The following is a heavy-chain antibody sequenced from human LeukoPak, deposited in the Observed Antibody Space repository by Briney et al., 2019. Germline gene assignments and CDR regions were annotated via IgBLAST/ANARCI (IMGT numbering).Heavy chain of an antibody. CDR1: GGSFSSGSYY. V-gene: IGHV4-61*01. CDR3: ARDAGYSSSPLGY. CDR2: IYYSGST. D-gene: IGHD6-13*01. Sequence: SETLSPTCTVSGGSFSSGSYYWSWIRQPPGKGLEWIGYIYYSGSTNYNPSLKSRVTISVDTSKNQFSLKLSSVTAADTAVYYCARDAGYSSSPLGYWGQGTLVTVSS. J-gene: IGHJ4*02.